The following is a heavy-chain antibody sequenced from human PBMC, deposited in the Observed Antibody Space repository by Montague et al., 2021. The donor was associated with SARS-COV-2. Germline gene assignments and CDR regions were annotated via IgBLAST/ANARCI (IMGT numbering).Heavy chain of an antibody. J-gene: IGHJ4*02. V-gene: IGHV3-33*01. CDR1: GFTFSTYA. Sequence: SLRLSCAASGFTFSTYAIHWVRQAPGKGLEWVAIMSYDGNFEQYADSVKGRFTISRDSSKDTLHLQMNSLTAEDTAVYYCAVQPRDSSAWHPFDYWGQGTLVTASS. CDR2: MSYDGNFE. D-gene: IGHD6-19*01. CDR3: AVQPRDSSAWHPFDY.